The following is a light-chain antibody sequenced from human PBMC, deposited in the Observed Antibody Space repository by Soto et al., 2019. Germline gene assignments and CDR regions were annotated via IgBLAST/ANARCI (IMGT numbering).Light chain of an antibody. CDR1: QSISRG. CDR3: QQIYTIPLT. CDR2: GGS. J-gene: IGKJ4*01. V-gene: IGKV1-39*01. Sequence: DVEMTQSXSXLASSVGDGVXIACRASQSISRGLAWYQQKPGKAPNLLIHGGSILQSGVPPRFSGGGGGTDFTLTISSLQPEDFASYYCQQIYTIPLTFGGGTKVGIK.